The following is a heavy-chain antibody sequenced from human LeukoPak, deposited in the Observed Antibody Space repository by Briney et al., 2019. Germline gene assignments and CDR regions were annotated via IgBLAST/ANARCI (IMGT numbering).Heavy chain of an antibody. J-gene: IGHJ4*02. D-gene: IGHD5-18*01. Sequence: ASVKVSCKASGYSFTIYYMHLVRQAHAQGLEWMGIINLSGGSRSYAQKLQGRVTMTRYMSTSTVYMELSSLRSEDTAVYYCAREVNTAMDSLDYWGQGTLVTVSS. CDR3: AREVNTAMDSLDY. V-gene: IGHV1-46*01. CDR2: INLSGGSR. CDR1: GYSFTIYY.